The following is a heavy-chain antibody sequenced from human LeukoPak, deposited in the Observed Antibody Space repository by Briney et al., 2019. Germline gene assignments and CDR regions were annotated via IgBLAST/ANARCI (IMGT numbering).Heavy chain of an antibody. CDR3: ARVVPAAIPYDY. V-gene: IGHV4-34*01. Sequence: SETLSLTCAVYGGSFSGYYWSWIRQPPGKGLEWIGEINHSGSTDYNPSLKSRVTISVDTSKNQFSLKLSSVTAADTAVYYCARVVPAAIPYDYWGQGTLATVPS. CDR2: INHSGST. D-gene: IGHD2-2*02. CDR1: GGSFSGYY. J-gene: IGHJ4*02.